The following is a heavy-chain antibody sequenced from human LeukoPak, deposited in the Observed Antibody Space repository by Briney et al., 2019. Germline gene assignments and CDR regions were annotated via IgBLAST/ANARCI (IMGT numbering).Heavy chain of an antibody. CDR1: GYTFTGYY. CDR3: ARGDILTGYFLDY. CDR2: INPNSGGT. V-gene: IGHV1-2*02. J-gene: IGHJ4*02. D-gene: IGHD3-9*01. Sequence: ASVKVSCKASGYTFTGYYMHWVRQAPGQGLEWMGWINPNSGGTNYAQKFQGRVTMTRDTSTSTAYMELSRLRSDDTAVYYCARGDILTGYFLDYWGQGTLVTVSS.